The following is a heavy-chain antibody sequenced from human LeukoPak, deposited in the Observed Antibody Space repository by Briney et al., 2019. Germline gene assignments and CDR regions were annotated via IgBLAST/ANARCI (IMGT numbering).Heavy chain of an antibody. D-gene: IGHD2-21*02. CDR2: ISYDGSNK. V-gene: IGHV3-30-3*01. J-gene: IGHJ4*02. Sequence: GSLRLSCAASGFTFSDYYMSWIRQAPGKGLEWVAVISYDGSNKYYADSVKGRFTISRDNSKNTLYLQMNSLRAEDTAVYYCARDVEYCGGDCKSDYWGQGTLVTVSS. CDR3: ARDVEYCGGDCKSDY. CDR1: GFTFSDYY.